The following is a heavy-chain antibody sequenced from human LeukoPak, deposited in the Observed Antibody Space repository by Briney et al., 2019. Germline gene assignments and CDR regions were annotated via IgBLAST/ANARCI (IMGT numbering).Heavy chain of an antibody. J-gene: IGHJ5*02. CDR2: IYYSGSA. V-gene: IGHV4-39*01. CDR1: GGSISSSNYY. D-gene: IGHD6-25*01. Sequence: SETLSLTCTVSGGSISSSNYYWGWIRQPPGRGLEWIGNIYYSGSAYYSPSLKSRVTVSVDTSKNQFSLKLNSVTAADTAVYYCARQSTIAAARIDPWGQGTLVTVSS. CDR3: ARQSTIAAARIDP.